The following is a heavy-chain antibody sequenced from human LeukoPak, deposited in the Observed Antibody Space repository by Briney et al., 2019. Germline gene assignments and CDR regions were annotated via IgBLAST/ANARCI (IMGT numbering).Heavy chain of an antibody. Sequence: GGSLRLSCAASGFTFSGYAMSWVRQAPGKGLEWVSAISGSGGSTYYADSVKGRFTISRDNSKNTLYLQMNSLRAEDTAVYYCAKDLGYNYVFDYWGQGTLVTVSS. V-gene: IGHV3-23*01. D-gene: IGHD5-24*01. J-gene: IGHJ4*02. CDR2: ISGSGGST. CDR3: AKDLGYNYVFDY. CDR1: GFTFSGYA.